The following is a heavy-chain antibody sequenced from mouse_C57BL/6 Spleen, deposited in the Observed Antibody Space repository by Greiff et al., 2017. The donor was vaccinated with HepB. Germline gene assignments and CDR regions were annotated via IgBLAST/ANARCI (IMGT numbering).Heavy chain of an antibody. CDR1: GYTFTSYW. CDR3: ARWGTTVVAHLDY. Sequence: VQLQQSGAELVRPGSSVKLSCKASGYTFTSYWMHWVKQRPIQGLEWIGNIDPSDSETHYNQKFKDKATLTVDKSSSTAYMQLSSLTSEDSAVYYCARWGTTVVAHLDYWGQGTTLTVAS. J-gene: IGHJ2*01. CDR2: IDPSDSET. D-gene: IGHD1-1*01. V-gene: IGHV1-52*01.